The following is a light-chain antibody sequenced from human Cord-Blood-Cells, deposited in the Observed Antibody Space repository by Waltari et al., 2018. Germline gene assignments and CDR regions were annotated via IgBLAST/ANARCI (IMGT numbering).Light chain of an antibody. J-gene: IGLJ2*01. V-gene: IGLV1-40*01. CDR1: SSNIGAGYD. CDR3: QSYDSSLSGVV. Sequence: QSVLTQPPSVSGAPGQRVTISCPGSSSNIGAGYDVHWYQPLPGTAPKLLIYGNSNRPSGVPDRFSGSKSGTSASLAITGLQAEDEADYYCQSYDSSLSGVVFGGGTKLTVL. CDR2: GNS.